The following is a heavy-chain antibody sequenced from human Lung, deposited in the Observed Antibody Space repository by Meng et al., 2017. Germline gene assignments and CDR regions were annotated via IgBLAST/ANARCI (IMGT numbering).Heavy chain of an antibody. D-gene: IGHD3-10*01. CDR2: INHGGST. CDR1: GGSISGSY. Sequence: QVNTQQWGAGLLRPPENLSLTCAVYGGSISGSYWSWIRQSPAKGLEWIGKINHGGSTNYNPSLESRVTISVDTPKNQFSLRLTSMTVADTAVYYCARERHSTIIRGVIDFWGQGALVTVSS. CDR3: ARERHSTIIRGVIDF. J-gene: IGHJ4*02. V-gene: IGHV4-34*01.